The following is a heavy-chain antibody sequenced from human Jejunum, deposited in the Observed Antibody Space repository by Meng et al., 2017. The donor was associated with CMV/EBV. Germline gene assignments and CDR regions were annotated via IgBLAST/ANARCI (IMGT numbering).Heavy chain of an antibody. V-gene: IGHV4-59*01. CDR1: GDSISTSC. D-gene: IGHD5-18*01. CDR3: ARGHTPMVTPFDY. CDR2: IHYSGST. J-gene: IGHJ4*02. Sequence: VSGDSISTSCWSWIRQSPGKGLEWIGYIHYSGSTDYNPSLKSRVTISGDTSKNQFSLKLSSVTAADTAVYFCARGHTPMVTPFDYWGQGTLGTVSS.